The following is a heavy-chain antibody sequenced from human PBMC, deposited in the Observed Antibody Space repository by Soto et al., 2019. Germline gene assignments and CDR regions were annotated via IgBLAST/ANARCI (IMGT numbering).Heavy chain of an antibody. CDR3: ARDPEILKLELTFFDY. CDR2: ISYDGSNK. Sequence: PGGSLRLSCAASGFTFSSYAMHWVRQAPGKGLEWVAVISYDGSNKYYADSVKGRFTISRDNSKNTLYLQMNSLRAEDTAVYYCARDPEILKLELTFFDYWDQGTLVTVSS. J-gene: IGHJ4*02. V-gene: IGHV3-30-3*01. D-gene: IGHD1-7*01. CDR1: GFTFSSYA.